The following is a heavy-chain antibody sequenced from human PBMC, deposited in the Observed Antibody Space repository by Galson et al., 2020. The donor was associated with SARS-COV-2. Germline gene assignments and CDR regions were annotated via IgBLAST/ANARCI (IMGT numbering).Heavy chain of an antibody. CDR3: AKSRGGYWDVDG. CDR2: ISYDGNNK. V-gene: IGHV3-30*18. D-gene: IGHD3-16*01. Sequence: AGSLRLSCAASGFTFSSYGMHWVRQAPGTGLEWVAVISYDGNNKYYADSVKGRFTLSRDNSKNTLYLQMDSLRAEDTAVYYCAKSRGGYWDVDGWGRGTLVTVSS. CDR1: GFTFSSYG. J-gene: IGHJ2*01.